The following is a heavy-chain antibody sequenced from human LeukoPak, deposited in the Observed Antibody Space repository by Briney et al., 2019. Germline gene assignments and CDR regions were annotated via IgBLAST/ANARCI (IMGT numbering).Heavy chain of an antibody. Sequence: PGGSLRLSCAASGFTVVTNYMSWVRQAPGKGLEWVSVIYAGGATYYSDSVRGRITISRDNSKNTLYLQMNSLRAEDTAVYYCARDLNWGQGTLVTVSS. CDR2: IYAGGAT. CDR3: ARDLN. V-gene: IGHV3-66*01. CDR1: GFTVVTNY. J-gene: IGHJ4*02.